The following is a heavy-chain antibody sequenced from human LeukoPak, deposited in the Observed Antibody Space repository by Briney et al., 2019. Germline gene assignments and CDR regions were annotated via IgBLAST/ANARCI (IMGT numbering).Heavy chain of an antibody. CDR2: IKQDGSVN. CDR1: GFTFSAYW. CDR3: AKDSSSKRINYFDY. D-gene: IGHD6-13*01. Sequence: GGSLRLSCAASGFTFSAYWMSWARQAPGKGLEWVANIKQDGSVNQYVDSVKGRFTISRDNAKNSVYLQMDSLRAEDRAIYYCAKDSSSKRINYFDYWGQGTLVTVSS. J-gene: IGHJ4*02. V-gene: IGHV3-7*01.